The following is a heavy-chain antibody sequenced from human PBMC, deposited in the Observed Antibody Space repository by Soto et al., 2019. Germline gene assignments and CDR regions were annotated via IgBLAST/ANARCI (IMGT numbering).Heavy chain of an antibody. J-gene: IGHJ3*01. V-gene: IGHV3-53*01. CDR2: LYDVDGS. Sequence: DVQLVESGGGLIQPGESLRLSCAAFGLTVSGKKYVAWVRQAPGKGLEWVSALYDVDGSFYADSVKGRFTTSSDSSKTTVYLQRNGLRPDDTAVYYCASWHEREHAYDVWGQGTTGTVSS. CDR3: ASWHEREHAYDV. CDR1: GLTVSGKKY. D-gene: IGHD1-1*01.